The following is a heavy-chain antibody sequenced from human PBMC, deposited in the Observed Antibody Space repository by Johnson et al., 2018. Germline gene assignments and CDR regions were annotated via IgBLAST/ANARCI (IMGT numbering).Heavy chain of an antibody. D-gene: IGHD3-22*01. CDR2: IYDTGSS. CDR1: GGSISGYY. Sequence: QVQLQESGPGLVKTSETLSLTCTVSGGSISGYYWSWIRQPPGKGLEWIGYIYDTGSSDYNPSLKSRVTISEDTSKNQLSLRLSSVTAADTAMYYCAGDPRQGNWLVNAFDMWGQGTLVTVSS. J-gene: IGHJ3*02. V-gene: IGHV4-59*01. CDR3: AGDPRQGNWLVNAFDM.